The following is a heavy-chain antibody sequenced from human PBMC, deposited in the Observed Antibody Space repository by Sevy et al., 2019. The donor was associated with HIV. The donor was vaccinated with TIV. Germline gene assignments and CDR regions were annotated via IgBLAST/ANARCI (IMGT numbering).Heavy chain of an antibody. J-gene: IGHJ6*02. CDR2: LYYSGST. CDR3: ARDPNNSGYDSVLHYYYYYGMDV. D-gene: IGHD5-12*01. CDR1: GGSISSSSYY. Sequence: SETLSLTCTVSGGSISSSSYYWGWIRQPPGKGLEWIGNLYYSGSTYYNPSLKSRVTISVDTSKNQFSLKLSSVTAADTAVYYCARDPNNSGYDSVLHYYYYYGMDVWGQGTTVTVSS. V-gene: IGHV4-39*02.